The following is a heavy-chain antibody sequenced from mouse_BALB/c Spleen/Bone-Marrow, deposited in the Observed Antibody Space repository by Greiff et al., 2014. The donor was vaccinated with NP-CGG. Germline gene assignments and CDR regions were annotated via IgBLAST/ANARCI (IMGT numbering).Heavy chain of an antibody. CDR2: IWAGGST. D-gene: IGHD1-1*01. J-gene: IGHJ4*01. V-gene: IGHV2-9*02. CDR1: GFSLTSYG. Sequence: VKLQESGPGLVVPSQSLSITCTVSGFSLTSYGVHWVRQPPGKGLEWLGVIWAGGSTNYNSALMSRLSISKDNSKSQVFLKMNSLQTDDTAMYYCARDRGTTRAMDYWGQGTSVTVSS. CDR3: ARDRGTTRAMDY.